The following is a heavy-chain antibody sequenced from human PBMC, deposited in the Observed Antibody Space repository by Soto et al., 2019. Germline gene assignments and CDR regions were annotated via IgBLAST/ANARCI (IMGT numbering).Heavy chain of an antibody. Sequence: GGSLRLSCAASGFTFSSYAMSWVRQAPGKGLEWVSAISGSGGSTYYADSVKGRFTISRDNSKNTLYLQMNSLRAEDTAVYYCAKRNVWFGELIHQILYGMDVWGQGTTVTVSS. J-gene: IGHJ6*02. CDR1: GFTFSSYA. CDR2: ISGSGGST. V-gene: IGHV3-23*01. CDR3: AKRNVWFGELIHQILYGMDV. D-gene: IGHD3-10*01.